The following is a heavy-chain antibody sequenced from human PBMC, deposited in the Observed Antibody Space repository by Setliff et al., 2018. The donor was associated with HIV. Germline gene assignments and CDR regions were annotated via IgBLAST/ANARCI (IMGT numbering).Heavy chain of an antibody. Sequence: PSETLSLTCTVSGFSISSGYFGGWIRHPPGKGLEWIGSTHHSRSTYYNPSLNSRVTISVDTSRNQFSLKLNSLTAADTAVYYCARSPYRGRSAYQDHWGQGALVTVSS. J-gene: IGHJ4*02. CDR3: ARSPYRGRSAYQDH. V-gene: IGHV4-38-2*02. D-gene: IGHD3-16*02. CDR1: GFSISSGYF. CDR2: THHSRST.